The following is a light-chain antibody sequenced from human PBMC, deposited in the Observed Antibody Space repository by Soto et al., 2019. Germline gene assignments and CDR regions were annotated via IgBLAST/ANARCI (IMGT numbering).Light chain of an antibody. CDR1: SSDVGGYNY. CDR2: EVS. V-gene: IGLV2-8*01. Sequence: QSVLTQPPSASGSPGQSVTISCTGTSSDVGGYNYVSWHQQHPGKAPKLMIYEVSKRPSGVPDRFSGSKSGNTASLTVSGLQAEDEADYHCSSYAGSILYVFGTGTKVTVL. J-gene: IGLJ1*01. CDR3: SSYAGSILYV.